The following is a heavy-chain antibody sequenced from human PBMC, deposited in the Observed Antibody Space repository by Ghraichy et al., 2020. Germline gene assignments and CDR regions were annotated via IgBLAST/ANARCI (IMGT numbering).Heavy chain of an antibody. Sequence: GGSLRLSCAASGFTFSNSWMSWVRQAPGKGLEWVGRIKSKTDGGTTDYAAPVKGRFTISRDDSKNTLYLQMNSLKTEDTAVYYCTTEGGPPGLLWFGEQLPGQARFDYWGQGTLVTVSS. V-gene: IGHV3-15*01. CDR3: TTEGGPPGLLWFGEQLPGQARFDY. D-gene: IGHD3-10*01. CDR1: GFTFSNSW. J-gene: IGHJ4*02. CDR2: IKSKTDGGTT.